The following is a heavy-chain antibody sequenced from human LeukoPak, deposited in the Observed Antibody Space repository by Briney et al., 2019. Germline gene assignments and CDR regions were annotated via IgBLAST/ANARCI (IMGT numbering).Heavy chain of an antibody. D-gene: IGHD6-13*01. J-gene: IGHJ6*02. V-gene: IGHV1-58*02. CDR3: AAGGTAAAPMSPRYYYYYYGMDV. Sequence: ASVKVSCKASGFTFTSSAMQWVRQARGQRLEWIGWIVVGCGNTNYAQKFQERVTITRDMSTSTAYMELSSLRSEDTAVYYCAAGGTAAAPMSPRYYYYYYGMDVWGQGTTVTVSS. CDR2: IVVGCGNT. CDR1: GFTFTSSA.